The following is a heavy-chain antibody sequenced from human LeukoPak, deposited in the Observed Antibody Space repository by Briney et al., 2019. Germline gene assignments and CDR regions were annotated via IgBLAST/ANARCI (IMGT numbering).Heavy chain of an antibody. CDR2: ISGSGKNT. Sequence: GGSLRLSCTASGFTLSHYWVTWVRQAPGKGLEWLSGISGSGKNTYYADSVKGRFIISRDNSKNTLYLQMNSLRAEDTAVYYCARLVRRLQRLNIGRDSDYATGYYLDSWGQGTLVTVSS. D-gene: IGHD5-12*01. V-gene: IGHV3-23*01. CDR3: ARLVRRLQRLNIGRDSDYATGYYLDS. CDR1: GFTLSHYW. J-gene: IGHJ4*02.